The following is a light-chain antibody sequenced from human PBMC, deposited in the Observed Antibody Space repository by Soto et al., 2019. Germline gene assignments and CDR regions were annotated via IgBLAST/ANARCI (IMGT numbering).Light chain of an antibody. Sequence: TQSTSTLSASVVDRVTITCRASQSISSWLAWYQQKPGQAPRLLIYGISIRATGIPDRLSGSGSGTEFTLTISRMEPEDFAVYYCQQYGSSGTFGHGTKVDIK. CDR3: QQYGSSGT. CDR1: QSISSW. CDR2: GIS. J-gene: IGKJ1*01. V-gene: IGKV3-20*01.